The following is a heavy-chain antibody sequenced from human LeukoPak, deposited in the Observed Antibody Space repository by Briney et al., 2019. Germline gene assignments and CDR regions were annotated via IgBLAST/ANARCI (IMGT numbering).Heavy chain of an antibody. CDR2: IRGGCEST. J-gene: IGHJ4*02. Sequence: PGGALRLSCATSGFDFGGACGMGWVRQAPEKGLEWVSTIRGGCESTQYADSVKGRLTISRDNARNTLYLQIDRLRPEDTAIYYCVREAGCGWPLDYWGRGTLVTVS. D-gene: IGHD6-19*01. CDR1: GFDFGGACG. V-gene: IGHV3-23*01. CDR3: VREAGCGWPLDY.